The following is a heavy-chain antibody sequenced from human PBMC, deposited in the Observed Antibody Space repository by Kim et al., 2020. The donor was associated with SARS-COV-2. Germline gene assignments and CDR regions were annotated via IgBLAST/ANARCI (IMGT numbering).Heavy chain of an antibody. CDR3: ARGILRWSADY. V-gene: IGHV4-34*01. J-gene: IGHJ4*02. CDR2: INHSGST. D-gene: IGHD4-17*01. CDR1: GGSFSGYY. Sequence: SETLSLTCAVYGGSFSGYYWSWIRQPPGKGLEWIGEINHSGSTNYNPSLKSRVTISVDTSKNQFSLKLNSVTAADTAVYYCARGILRWSADYWGQGTLVTVSS.